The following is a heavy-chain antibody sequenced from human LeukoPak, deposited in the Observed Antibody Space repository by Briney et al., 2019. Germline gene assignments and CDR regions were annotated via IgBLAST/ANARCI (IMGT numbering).Heavy chain of an antibody. CDR3: ARDDYGDYYFDY. V-gene: IGHV3-74*01. D-gene: IGHD4-17*01. Sequence: GGSLRLSCAASGFAFSSYWMHWVRQAPGKGLVWVSRIDSDRGNTNYADSVKGRFTVSRDNAKNTLYLQMNSLRAEDTAVYYCARDDYGDYYFDYWGQGTLVTVSS. CDR2: IDSDRGNT. J-gene: IGHJ4*02. CDR1: GFAFSSYW.